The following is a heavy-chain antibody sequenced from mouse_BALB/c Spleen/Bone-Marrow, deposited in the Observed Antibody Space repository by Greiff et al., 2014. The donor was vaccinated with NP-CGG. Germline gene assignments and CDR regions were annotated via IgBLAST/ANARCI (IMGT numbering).Heavy chain of an antibody. CDR3: APSPHYFGSDDNAMAY. V-gene: IGHV14-3*02. J-gene: IGHJ4*01. CDR2: IDPANGNS. Sequence: VQLQQSGAELVKPGASVKLSCTASGFNIKDTYMHWVKQRPEQGLEWIGRIDPANGNSKYDPKFQGQATITADTSSNKAYLQLSSLTSEATAVFYCAPSPHYFGSDDNAMAYWGQGTSVTVSS. CDR1: GFNIKDTY. D-gene: IGHD1-2*01.